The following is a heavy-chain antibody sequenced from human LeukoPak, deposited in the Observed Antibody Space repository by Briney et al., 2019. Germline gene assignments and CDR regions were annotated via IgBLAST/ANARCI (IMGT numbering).Heavy chain of an antibody. V-gene: IGHV3-21*06. J-gene: IGHJ4*02. Sequence: GGSLRLSCAASGFTFSTYNMIWVRQAPGKGLEWVSSINRNGVFMFYADSVKGRFTISRDNAKNSLYVQMNSLRVEDTAVYYCATLDYYDKSPRILDYWGQGTLVTVSS. CDR2: INRNGVFM. CDR3: ATLDYYDKSPRILDY. D-gene: IGHD3-22*01. CDR1: GFTFSTYN.